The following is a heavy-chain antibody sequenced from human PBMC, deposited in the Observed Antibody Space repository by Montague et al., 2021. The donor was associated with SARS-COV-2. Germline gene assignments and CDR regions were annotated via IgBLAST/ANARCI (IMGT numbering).Heavy chain of an antibody. CDR3: VRGDPGY. CDR1: GGSFSDYH. Sequence: SETLSLTCAVYGGSFSDYHWTWIRQSPVGGLEWIGQINYGGSTKYDPSLRSRVNISIDTSKNQFSLKLTSVTAADTAVYYCVRGDPGYWGQGTLVTVSS. CDR2: INYGGST. J-gene: IGHJ4*02. V-gene: IGHV4-34*01. D-gene: IGHD1-1*01.